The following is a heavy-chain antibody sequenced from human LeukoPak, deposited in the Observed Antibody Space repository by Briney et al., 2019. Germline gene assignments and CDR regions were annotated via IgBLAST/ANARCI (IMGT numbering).Heavy chain of an antibody. CDR2: ISSSSSTI. D-gene: IGHD2-15*01. V-gene: IGHV3-48*01. CDR1: GFTFSSYS. J-gene: IGHJ4*02. Sequence: PGGSLRLSCAASGFTFSSYSMNWVRQAPGKGLEWVSYISSSSSTIYYADSVKGRFTISRDNAKNSLYLQMNSLRAEDTAVYYCARVSEELRGYCSGGSCYRFDYWGQGTLVTVSS. CDR3: ARVSEELRGYCSGGSCYRFDY.